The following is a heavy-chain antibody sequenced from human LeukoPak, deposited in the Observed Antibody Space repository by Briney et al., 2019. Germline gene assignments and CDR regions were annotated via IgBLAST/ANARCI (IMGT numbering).Heavy chain of an antibody. CDR1: GFTFTSYG. CDR2: ISYDGSNK. Sequence: PGRSLRLSCAASGFTFTSYGMHWVRQAPGKGLEWVAVISYDGSNKYFADSVKGRFTISRDNSKNTLYLQMNSLRAEDTAVYYCAKDEYSSSTSCLDYWGPGTLVTVSS. CDR3: AKDEYSSSTSCLDY. V-gene: IGHV3-30*18. J-gene: IGHJ4*02. D-gene: IGHD6-13*01.